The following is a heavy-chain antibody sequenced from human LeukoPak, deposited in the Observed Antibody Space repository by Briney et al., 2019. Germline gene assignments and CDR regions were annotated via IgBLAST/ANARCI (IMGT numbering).Heavy chain of an antibody. J-gene: IGHJ4*02. CDR3: ARDLNY. CDR1: GFTFGSYG. CDR2: TSYDGSNQ. Sequence: GGSLRLSCSASGFTFGSYGMHWVRQAPDKGLGWVALTSYDGSNQYYTDSVKGRFTISRENSKNTLYLQMNSLRAEDTAVYYCARDLNYWGQGTLVTVSS. V-gene: IGHV3-30*03.